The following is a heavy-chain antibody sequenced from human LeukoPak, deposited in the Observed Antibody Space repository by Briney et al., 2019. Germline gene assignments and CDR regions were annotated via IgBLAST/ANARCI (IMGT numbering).Heavy chain of an antibody. D-gene: IGHD3-10*01. CDR2: IWYDGSNK. CDR1: GFTFSSYG. Sequence: PGRSLRLSCAASGFTFSSYGMHWVRQAPGKGLEWVAAIWYDGSNKYYADSVKGRFTISRDNSKNTLYLQMNSLRAEDTAVYYCARDGEYYYGSGSYYYGGGLDYWGQGTLVTVSS. J-gene: IGHJ4*02. CDR3: ARDGEYYYGSGSYYYGGGLDY. V-gene: IGHV3-33*01.